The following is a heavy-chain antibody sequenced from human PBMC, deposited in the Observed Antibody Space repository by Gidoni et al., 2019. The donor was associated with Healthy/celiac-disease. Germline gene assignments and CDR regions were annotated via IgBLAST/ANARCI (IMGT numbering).Heavy chain of an antibody. J-gene: IGHJ4*02. CDR3: ERERGWGGGFDY. V-gene: IGHV3-30-3*01. D-gene: IGHD3-16*01. CDR1: GFTFRSYA. CDR2: ISDDGSNK. Sequence: QVQLVESGGGVVQPRRSLRLSCAASGFTFRSYAVHWVRQAPGKGLEWVAVISDDGSNKYYADSVKGRFTISRDNSKNTLYLQRNSLSAEDTAVYYCERERGWGGGFDYWGQGTLVTVSS.